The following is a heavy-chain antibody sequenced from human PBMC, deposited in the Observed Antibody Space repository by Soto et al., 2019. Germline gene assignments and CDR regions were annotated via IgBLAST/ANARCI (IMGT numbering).Heavy chain of an antibody. CDR3: AKGPMVRGVITPVYYLDH. D-gene: IGHD3-10*01. CDR1: GFTLSSYG. CDR2: ISYDGSNK. J-gene: IGHJ4*02. V-gene: IGHV3-30*18. Sequence: QVQLAESGGGVVQPGRSLRLSCAASGFTLSSYGMHWVRQAPGKGLEWVAVISYDGSNKYYADSVKGRFTISRDNSKNTLYLQVNSRRAEDTAVYYCAKGPMVRGVITPVYYLDHWGQGTLVTVSS.